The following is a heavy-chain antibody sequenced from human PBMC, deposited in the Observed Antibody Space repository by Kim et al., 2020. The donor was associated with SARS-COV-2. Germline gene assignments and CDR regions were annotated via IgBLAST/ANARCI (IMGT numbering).Heavy chain of an antibody. CDR3: ARAGANWKIDF. J-gene: IGHJ4*02. CDR1: GFTFSIYW. V-gene: IGHV3-74*01. Sequence: GGSLRLSCAASGFTFSIYWMHWVRQVPGKGLIWVSLVNSDESNTNYADSVKGRFTISRDNARNTLYLHMNSLRVEDTAIYYCARAGANWKIDFWGQGTQVTVSS. CDR2: VNSDESNT. D-gene: IGHD1-20*01.